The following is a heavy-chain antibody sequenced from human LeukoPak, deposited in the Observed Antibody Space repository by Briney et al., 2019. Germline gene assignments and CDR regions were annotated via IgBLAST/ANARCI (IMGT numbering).Heavy chain of an antibody. CDR1: GFTFSSYE. D-gene: IGHD2-2*01. CDR2: ISSSSSYI. V-gene: IGHV3-21*01. CDR3: ARGAIPRFDP. J-gene: IGHJ5*02. Sequence: GGSLRLSCAASGFTFSSYEMNWVRQAPGKGLEWVSSISSSSSYIYYADSVKGRFTISRDNAKNSLYLQMNSLRAEDTAVYYCARGAIPRFDPWGQGTLVTVSS.